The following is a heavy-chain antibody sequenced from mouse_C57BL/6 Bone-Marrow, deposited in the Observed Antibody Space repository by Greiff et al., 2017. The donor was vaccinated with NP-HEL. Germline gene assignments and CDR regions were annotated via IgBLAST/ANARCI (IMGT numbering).Heavy chain of an antibody. J-gene: IGHJ1*03. CDR3: ARADYYGSRGYFDV. D-gene: IGHD1-1*01. CDR2: ISPGDGYT. CDR1: GYAFSSSW. V-gene: IGHV1-82*01. Sequence: VQLQPSGPELVKPGASVQIPCKASGYAFSSSWMNWVKQRPGKGLEWIGRISPGDGYTNYNGKFTGKATMTADTSSSPASMQLSSLTSEDSAVYFCARADYYGSRGYFDVWGTGTTVTVSS.